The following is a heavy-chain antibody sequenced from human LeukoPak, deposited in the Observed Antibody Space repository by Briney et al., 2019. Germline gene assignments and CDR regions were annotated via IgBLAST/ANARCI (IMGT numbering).Heavy chain of an antibody. CDR1: GFTFSSYW. CDR3: ASKFWSGYYPYYYMDV. V-gene: IGHV3-74*01. Sequence: GGSLRLSCAASGFTFSSYWMHWVRQAPGKGLVWVSRINSDGSSTSYADSVKGRFTISRDNAKNTLYLQMNSLRAEDTAVYYCASKFWSGYYPYYYMDVWGKGTTVTVSS. D-gene: IGHD3-3*01. CDR2: INSDGSST. J-gene: IGHJ6*03.